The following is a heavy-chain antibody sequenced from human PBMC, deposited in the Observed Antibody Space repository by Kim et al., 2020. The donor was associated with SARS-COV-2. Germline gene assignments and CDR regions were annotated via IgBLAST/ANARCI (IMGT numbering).Heavy chain of an antibody. D-gene: IGHD6-13*01. CDR1: GGTFSSYA. Sequence: SVKVSCKASGGTFSSYAISWVRQAPGQGLEWMGGIIPIFGTANYAQKFQGRVTITADESTSTAYMELSSLRSEDTAVYYCAGGAFGYSSSWAHNWFDPWGQGTLVTVSS. V-gene: IGHV1-69*13. CDR3: AGGAFGYSSSWAHNWFDP. J-gene: IGHJ5*02. CDR2: IIPIFGTA.